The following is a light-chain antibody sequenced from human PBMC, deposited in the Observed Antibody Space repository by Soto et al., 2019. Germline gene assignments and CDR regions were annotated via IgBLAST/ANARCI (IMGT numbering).Light chain of an antibody. CDR1: QSVSSY. J-gene: IGKJ4*01. CDR3: QQRSNWLT. V-gene: IGKV3-11*01. Sequence: EIVLTQSRSTRSLSPGEIATLSCRASQSVSSYLAWYQQKPGQAPRLLIYDASNRATGIPARFSGSGSGTDFTLTISSLEPEDFAVYYCQQRSNWLTFGGGTKVDI. CDR2: DAS.